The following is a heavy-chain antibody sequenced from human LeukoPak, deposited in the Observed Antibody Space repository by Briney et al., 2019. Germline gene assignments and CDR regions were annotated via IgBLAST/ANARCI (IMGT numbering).Heavy chain of an antibody. Sequence: ASVKVSCKASGYTFTSYYMHWVRQAPGQGLEWMGIISPSGGSTSYAQKFQGRVTMTRDTSTSTVYMELSSLRSEDTAVYYCARAVNYGDYGNPERKFDYWGQGTLVTVSS. D-gene: IGHD4-17*01. CDR2: ISPSGGST. CDR1: GYTFTSYY. V-gene: IGHV1-46*01. J-gene: IGHJ4*02. CDR3: ARAVNYGDYGNPERKFDY.